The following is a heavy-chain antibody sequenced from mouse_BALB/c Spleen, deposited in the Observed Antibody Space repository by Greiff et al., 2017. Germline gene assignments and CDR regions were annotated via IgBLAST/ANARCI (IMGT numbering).Heavy chain of an antibody. J-gene: IGHJ2*01. D-gene: IGHD1-1*01. CDR1: GFTFSSYT. Sequence: EVKLVESGGGLVQPGGSLKLSCAASGFTFSSYTMSWVRQTPEKGLEWVAYISSGSSTIYYADTVKGRFTISRDNPKNTLFLQMTSLRSEDTAMYYCARSYYYGSSSSYFDYWGQGTTLTVSS. V-gene: IGHV5-17*02. CDR3: ARSYYYGSSSSYFDY. CDR2: ISSGSSTI.